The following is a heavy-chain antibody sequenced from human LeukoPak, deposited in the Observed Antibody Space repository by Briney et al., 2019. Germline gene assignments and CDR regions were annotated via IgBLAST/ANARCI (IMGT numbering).Heavy chain of an antibody. CDR3: ARGQRRHIDMAPSFDY. Sequence: GGSLRLSCVASGFTFSSYSMNWVRQAPGKGLEWVSYISSSSSTIYYADSVKGRFTISRDNSKNTLYLLMNSLRAEDTAVYYCARGQRRHIDMAPSFDYWGQGTLVTVSS. J-gene: IGHJ4*02. CDR1: GFTFSSYS. D-gene: IGHD5-24*01. V-gene: IGHV3-48*01. CDR2: ISSSSSTI.